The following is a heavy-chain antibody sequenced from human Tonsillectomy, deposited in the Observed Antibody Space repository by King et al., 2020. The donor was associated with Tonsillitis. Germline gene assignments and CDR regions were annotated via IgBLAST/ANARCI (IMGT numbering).Heavy chain of an antibody. J-gene: IGHJ4*02. V-gene: IGHV3-48*01. D-gene: IGHD5-24*01. CDR3: ARGDPFDY. CDR1: GFTFGTYA. CDR2: ISSISSTI. Sequence: VQLVESGGDLVHPGGSLRLSCAAAGFTFGTYAMNWVRQAPGKGLEWLSYISSISSTIYYADSVKGRFTISRDNAKNSLYLQMNSLRAEDTAVYYCARGDPFDYWGQGTLVTVSS.